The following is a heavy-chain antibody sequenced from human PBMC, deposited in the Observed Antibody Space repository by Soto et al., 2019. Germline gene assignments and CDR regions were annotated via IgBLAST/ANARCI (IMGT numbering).Heavy chain of an antibody. CDR3: ARDRGYDAHDYYYNAMDV. Sequence: EVQLVESGGGLVKPGGSLRLSCISSGFTFRTYTMNWVRQAPGKGLEWVSGIRGFSPYTFYAESVKGRFTISRDNAKNSLDLQMDSLRAEDTAVYYCARDRGYDAHDYYYNAMDVWGQGTTVIVSS. J-gene: IGHJ6*02. CDR2: IRGFSPYT. CDR1: GFTFRTYT. D-gene: IGHD3-10*01. V-gene: IGHV3-21*01.